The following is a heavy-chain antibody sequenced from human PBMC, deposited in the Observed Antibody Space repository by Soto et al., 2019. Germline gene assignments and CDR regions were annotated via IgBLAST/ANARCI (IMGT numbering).Heavy chain of an antibody. CDR2: ISYDGSNK. Sequence: GSLRLSCAASGFTFSSYGMHWVRQAPGKGLEWVAVISYDGSNKYYADSVKGRFTISRDNSKNTLYLQMNSLRAEDTAVYYCAKDSQMATIAPCYFDYWGQGTLVTVSS. D-gene: IGHD5-12*01. CDR3: AKDSQMATIAPCYFDY. J-gene: IGHJ4*02. V-gene: IGHV3-30*18. CDR1: GFTFSSYG.